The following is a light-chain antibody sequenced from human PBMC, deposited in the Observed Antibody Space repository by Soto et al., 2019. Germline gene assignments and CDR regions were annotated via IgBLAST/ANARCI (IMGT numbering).Light chain of an antibody. CDR2: EVT. CDR1: SSDIGGYNS. J-gene: IGLJ1*01. CDR3: SSHKSSRTYV. Sequence: QSALTQPASVSGSPGQSITISCTGISSDIGGYNSVSWYQQHPGKAPKLIIYEVTNRPSGVSNRFSGSESGNTASLTISGLQPEDEADYYCSSHKSSRTYVFGTGTKVTVL. V-gene: IGLV2-14*01.